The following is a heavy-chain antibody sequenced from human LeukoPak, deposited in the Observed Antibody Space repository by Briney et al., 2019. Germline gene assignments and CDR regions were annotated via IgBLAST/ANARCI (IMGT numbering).Heavy chain of an antibody. CDR3: AREEFSSSSPFDY. D-gene: IGHD6-6*01. CDR2: INPNSGDT. J-gene: IGHJ4*02. V-gene: IGHV1-2*02. CDR1: GYTFSGYY. Sequence: ASVKVSCKASGYTFSGYYMHWVRQAPRQGLEWMGWINPNSGDTNYAQKFQGKVTMTRDTSITTAYMELSRLRSDDTAFYYCAREEFSSSSPFDYWGQGTLVTVSS.